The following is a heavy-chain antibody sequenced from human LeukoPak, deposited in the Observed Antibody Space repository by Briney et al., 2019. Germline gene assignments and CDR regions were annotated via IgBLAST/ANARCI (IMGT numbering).Heavy chain of an antibody. CDR3: ATPGYSSGWYYFDY. Sequence: SETLSLTCTVSGGSISSGGYYWSWIRQHPGKGLEWIVYIYYSGSTYYNPSRKSRITISVDTSKNQFSLKLSSVTAADTAVYYCATPGYSSGWYYFDYWGQGTLVTVSS. D-gene: IGHD6-19*01. J-gene: IGHJ4*02. CDR2: IYYSGST. CDR1: GGSISSGGYY. V-gene: IGHV4-31*03.